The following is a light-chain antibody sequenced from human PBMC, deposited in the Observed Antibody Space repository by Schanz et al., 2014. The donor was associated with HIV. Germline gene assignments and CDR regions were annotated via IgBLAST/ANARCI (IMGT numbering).Light chain of an antibody. CDR3: SSYTTNSTWV. J-gene: IGLJ3*02. Sequence: QSALTQPASVSGSPGQSITISCTGTSSDVGGYDFVSWFQQYPGKAPKLMIYDVAKRPSGISNRFSGSKSGNTASLTIFGLQADDEADYYCSSYTTNSTWVFGGGTKLTVL. V-gene: IGLV2-14*01. CDR2: DVA. CDR1: SSDVGGYDF.